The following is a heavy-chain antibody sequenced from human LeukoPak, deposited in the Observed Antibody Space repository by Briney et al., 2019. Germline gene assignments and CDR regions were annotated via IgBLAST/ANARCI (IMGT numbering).Heavy chain of an antibody. J-gene: IGHJ4*02. V-gene: IGHV4-38-2*01. CDR2: ISHCGRT. Sequence: PSETLSLTCAVSGFSLNTSYFWGWIRQPPGKGLEWIGTISHCGRTYYNPSLRYRVTISLDTSKNLFSLNLTAVTAADTAVYYCARHEERFLVRFFDYWGQGTLVTVSS. CDR3: ARHEERFLVRFFDY. CDR1: GFSLNTSYF. D-gene: IGHD2-8*02.